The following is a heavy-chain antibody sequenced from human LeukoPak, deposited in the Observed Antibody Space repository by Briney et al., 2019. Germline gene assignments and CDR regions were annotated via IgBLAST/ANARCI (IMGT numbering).Heavy chain of an antibody. CDR2: IYYSGGT. V-gene: IGHV4-59*01. CDR3: ASFTSFPIRFDN. J-gene: IGHJ4*02. Sequence: SETLSLTCTVSGGSISSYHWSWIRQPPGKGLGWIGYIYYSGGTNYNPSLQSRVTISVDTSKNQVSLNLSSVTAADTAVYFCASFTSFPIRFDNWGQGILVTVSS. CDR1: GGSISSYH. D-gene: IGHD2-21*01.